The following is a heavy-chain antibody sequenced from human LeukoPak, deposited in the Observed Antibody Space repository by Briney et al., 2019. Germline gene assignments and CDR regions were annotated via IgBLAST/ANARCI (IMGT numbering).Heavy chain of an antibody. Sequence: SETLSLTCTVSGGSISSYYWSWIRQPAGKGLEWIGRIYTSGSTNYNPSLKSRVTMSVDTSKSQFSLKLSSVTAADTAVYYCARDQSSSWYRGYFDYWGQGTLVTVSS. CDR1: GGSISSYY. J-gene: IGHJ4*02. CDR3: ARDQSSSWYRGYFDY. CDR2: IYTSGST. V-gene: IGHV4-4*07. D-gene: IGHD6-13*01.